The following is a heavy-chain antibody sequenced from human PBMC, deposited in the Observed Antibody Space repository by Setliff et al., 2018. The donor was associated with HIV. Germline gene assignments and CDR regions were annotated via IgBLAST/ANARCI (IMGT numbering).Heavy chain of an antibody. D-gene: IGHD2-2*01. CDR1: GFTFSSYG. CDR2: IGYDGGHE. Sequence: GGSLRLSCAASGFTFSSYGMHWVRQAPGKGLEWVSFIGYDGGHEEYADSVKGRFTVFRDNSKNTLYLQMNSLRIEDTAVYYCAKDRSRDALDYWGQGTLVTVSS. J-gene: IGHJ4*02. CDR3: AKDRSRDALDY. V-gene: IGHV3-30*02.